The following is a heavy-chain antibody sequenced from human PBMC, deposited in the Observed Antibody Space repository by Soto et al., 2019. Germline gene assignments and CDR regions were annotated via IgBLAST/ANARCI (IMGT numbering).Heavy chain of an antibody. Sequence: SEALSLTCTVSGGSISSGDYYWSWIRQPPXKGLEWIGYIYYSGSTYYNPSLKSRVTISVDTSKNQFSLKLSSVTAADTAVYYCARNKYYDFWSGYPPVRFYYYGMDVWGQGTTVTVSS. V-gene: IGHV4-30-4*01. CDR1: GGSISSGDYY. CDR3: ARNKYYDFWSGYPPVRFYYYGMDV. J-gene: IGHJ6*02. CDR2: IYYSGST. D-gene: IGHD3-3*01.